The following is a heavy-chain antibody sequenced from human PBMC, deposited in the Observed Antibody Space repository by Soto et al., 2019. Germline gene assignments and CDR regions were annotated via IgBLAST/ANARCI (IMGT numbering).Heavy chain of an antibody. CDR1: GFTFSSYN. CDR3: ARELSSEWFLDY. CDR2: ISSISSYI. Sequence: PGGSLRLSGAASGFTFSSYNMNWVRQAPGKGLEWVSSISSISSYIYYADSVKGRFTISRDNAKNSLYLQMNSLRAEDTAVYYCARELSSEWFLDYWGQGTLVTVSS. D-gene: IGHD3-3*01. V-gene: IGHV3-21*01. J-gene: IGHJ4*02.